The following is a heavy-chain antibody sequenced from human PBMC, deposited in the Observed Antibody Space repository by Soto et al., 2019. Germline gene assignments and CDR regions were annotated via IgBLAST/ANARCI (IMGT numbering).Heavy chain of an antibody. CDR3: ARDLYGAGSYSDPGLAP. CDR1: GGSISSGGYY. D-gene: IGHD3-10*01. J-gene: IGHJ5*02. V-gene: IGHV4-31*02. Sequence: SETLSLTCTVSGGSISSGGYYWSWIRQHPGKGLEWIGYIYYSGSTYYNPSLKSRVTISVDTSKNQFSLKLSSVTAADPAVYYCARDLYGAGSYSDPGLAPGGKGTRVPVSS. CDR2: IYYSGST.